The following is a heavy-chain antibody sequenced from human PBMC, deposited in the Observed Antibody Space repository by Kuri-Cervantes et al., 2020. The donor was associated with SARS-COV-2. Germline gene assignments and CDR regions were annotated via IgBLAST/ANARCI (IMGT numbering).Heavy chain of an antibody. CDR3: ARFSAAAGQRTFDY. CDR2: INHSGST. D-gene: IGHD6-13*01. V-gene: IGHV4-34*01. Sequence: GSLRLSCAASGFTFSSYWMSWVRQAPGKGLEWIGEINHSGSTNYNPSLKSRVTISVDTSKNQFSLKLSSVTAADTAVYYCARFSAAAGQRTFDYWGQGTLVTVSS. CDR1: GFTFSSYW. J-gene: IGHJ4*02.